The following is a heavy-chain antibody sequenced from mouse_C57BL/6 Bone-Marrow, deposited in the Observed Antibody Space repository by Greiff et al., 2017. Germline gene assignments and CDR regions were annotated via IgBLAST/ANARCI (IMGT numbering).Heavy chain of an antibody. V-gene: IGHV14-4*01. J-gene: IGHJ2*01. CDR2: IDPENGDT. Sequence: VQLQQSGAELVRPGASVKLSCTASGFNIKDDYMHWLKQRPEQGLEWIGWIDPENGDTEYASKFQGKATITADTSSNTAYLQLSSLTSEDTAVYYCTMVPFDYWGQGTTLTVSS. D-gene: IGHD2-2*01. CDR3: TMVPFDY. CDR1: GFNIKDDY.